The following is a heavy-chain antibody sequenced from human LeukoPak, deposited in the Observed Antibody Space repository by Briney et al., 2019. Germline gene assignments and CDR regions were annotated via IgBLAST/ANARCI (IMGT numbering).Heavy chain of an antibody. V-gene: IGHV1-2*02. CDR2: IIPNNGGT. D-gene: IGHD2-15*01. CDR3: ARVEGYCRAGSCGNWFDP. J-gene: IGHJ5*02. Sequence: GASVKVSCKASGCTFTGYYIHWVRQAPGQGLEWMGWIIPNNGGTKYAQKFQGRVTMTRDTSISTACMELSSLRSDDTAVYYCARVEGYCRAGSCGNWFDPWGQGTLVTVSS. CDR1: GCTFTGYY.